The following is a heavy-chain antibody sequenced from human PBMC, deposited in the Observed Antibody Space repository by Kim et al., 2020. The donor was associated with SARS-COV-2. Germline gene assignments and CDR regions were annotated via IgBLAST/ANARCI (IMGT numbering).Heavy chain of an antibody. V-gene: IGHV3-21*01. CDR2: ITESRGNI. J-gene: IGHJ5*01. CDR1: GFSFSSST. D-gene: IGHD1-26*01. Sequence: GGSLRLACVDSGFSFSSSTMNLVRQAPGKVLERLSCITESRGNIFYRDPLKGRIPLFRHTAKTTLFLQMDSLRAEDTAVCYCASSRLSGAGHRYSGGYYVGWFDSGGPGTLFNVAA. CDR3: ASSRLSGAGHRYSGGYYVGWFDS.